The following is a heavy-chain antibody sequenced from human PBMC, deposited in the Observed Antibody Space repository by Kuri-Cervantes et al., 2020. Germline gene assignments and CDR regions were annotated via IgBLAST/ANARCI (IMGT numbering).Heavy chain of an antibody. V-gene: IGHV1-24*01. J-gene: IGHJ6*01. CDR1: GYTFIILF. CDR2: FDPEDGET. CDR3: AKAGHYCSTSSYSYYYYYYCVDV. Sequence: ASVKVSCKAPGYTFIILFIRWVRQAPGKGLEWMGGFDPEDGETIYAQKFQGRVTMTEDTSTDTAYMELSSLRSKDMAVYYCAKAGHYCSTSSYSYYYYYYCVDVWGQGTMVTVSS. D-gene: IGHD2-2*01.